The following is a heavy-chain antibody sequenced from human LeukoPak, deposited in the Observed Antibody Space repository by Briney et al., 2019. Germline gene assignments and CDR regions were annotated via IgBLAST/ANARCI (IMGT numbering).Heavy chain of an antibody. D-gene: IGHD2-15*01. V-gene: IGHV4-30-4*01. J-gene: IGHJ4*02. Sequence: SQTLSLTCTVSGGSISSGDYYWSWIRQPPGKGLEWIGYIYYSGSTYYNPSLKSRVTISVDTSKNQFSLKLSSVTAADTAVYYCARESSPAATQSYFDYWGQGTLVTVSS. CDR3: ARESSPAATQSYFDY. CDR1: GGSISSGDYY. CDR2: IYYSGST.